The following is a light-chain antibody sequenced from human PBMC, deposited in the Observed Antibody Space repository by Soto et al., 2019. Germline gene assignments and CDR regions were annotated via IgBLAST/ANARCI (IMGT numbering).Light chain of an antibody. J-gene: IGLJ2*01. CDR1: SGYSNYK. CDR2: VGTGGIVG. V-gene: IGLV9-49*01. Sequence: QSVLTQPPSASASLGASVTLTCTLSSGYSNYKVDWYQQRPGKGPRFVMRVGTGGIVGSKGDSIPDRFSVLGSGLNRYLTIKNIPEEDESDYHCGADHGSGSNFVVVFGGGTKVTVL. CDR3: GADHGSGSNFVVV.